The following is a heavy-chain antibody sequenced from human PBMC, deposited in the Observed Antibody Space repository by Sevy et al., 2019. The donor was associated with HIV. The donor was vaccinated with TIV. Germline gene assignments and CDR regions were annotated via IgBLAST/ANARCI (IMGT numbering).Heavy chain of an antibody. Sequence: GGSLRLSCAASGFTFSNYAMHWVRQAPGKGLEWVAVISYDGSNKYYADSVKGRFTISRDNSKNMLFLQMNSLRSEDTAMYYCAKNTAAAGAGGFDYWGQGTLVTVSS. CDR1: GFTFSNYA. D-gene: IGHD6-13*01. CDR3: AKNTAAAGAGGFDY. V-gene: IGHV3-30*04. J-gene: IGHJ4*02. CDR2: ISYDGSNK.